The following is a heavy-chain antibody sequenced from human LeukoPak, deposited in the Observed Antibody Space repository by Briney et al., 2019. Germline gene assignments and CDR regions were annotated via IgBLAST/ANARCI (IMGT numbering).Heavy chain of an antibody. D-gene: IGHD3/OR15-3a*01. CDR3: ARQTGSGLFTLP. V-gene: IGHV3-21*06. J-gene: IGHJ4*02. Sequence: GGSLRLSCAASEFTFSTYSMNWVRQTPGKGLEWVSIISSSSDDIHYADSVKGRFTISRDNAKSSLYLQMNSLRAEDTAMYYCARQTGSGLFTLPGGQGTLVTVSS. CDR2: ISSSSDDI. CDR1: EFTFSTYS.